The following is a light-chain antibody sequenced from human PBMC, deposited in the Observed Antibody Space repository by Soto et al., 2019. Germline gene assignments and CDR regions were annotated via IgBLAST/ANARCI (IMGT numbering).Light chain of an antibody. CDR1: SSDVGGYNF. CDR2: DVT. CDR3: SSHAGTYTLI. Sequence: QSALTQPRSVSGSPGQSVTISCTGTSSDVGGYNFVSWYQQHPDKAPKLMIYDVTKRPSGVPDRFSGSKSGNTAFLTISGLQAEDEAAYYCSSHAGTYTLIFGGGTKVTVL. J-gene: IGLJ2*01. V-gene: IGLV2-11*01.